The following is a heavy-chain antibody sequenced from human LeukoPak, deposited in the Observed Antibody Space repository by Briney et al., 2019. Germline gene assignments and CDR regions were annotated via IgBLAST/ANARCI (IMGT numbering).Heavy chain of an antibody. Sequence: SQTLSLTCTVSGYSISSGYYWGWIRQPPGKGLEWIGSIYHSGSTYYNPSLKSRVTISVDTSKNQFSLKLSSVTAADTAVYYCARDGLWSSHFDYWGQGTLVTVSS. CDR2: IYHSGST. V-gene: IGHV4-38-2*02. D-gene: IGHD5-18*01. J-gene: IGHJ4*02. CDR1: GYSISSGYY. CDR3: ARDGLWSSHFDY.